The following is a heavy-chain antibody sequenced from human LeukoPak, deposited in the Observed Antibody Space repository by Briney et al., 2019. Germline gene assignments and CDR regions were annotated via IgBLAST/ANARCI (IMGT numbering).Heavy chain of an antibody. J-gene: IGHJ6*03. D-gene: IGHD1-1*01. CDR3: ARHPLEDYYYYYMDV. CDR1: GGSMSSYY. Sequence: SETLSLTCTVSGGSMSSYYWSWIRQPPGKGLEWIGEINHSGSTDYNPSLKSRVTISVDTSKNQFSLKLSSVTAADTAVYYCARHPLEDYYYYYMDVWGKGTTVTVSS. CDR2: INHSGST. V-gene: IGHV4-34*01.